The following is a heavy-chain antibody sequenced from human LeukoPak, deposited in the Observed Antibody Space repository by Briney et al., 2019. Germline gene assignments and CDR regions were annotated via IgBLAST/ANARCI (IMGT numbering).Heavy chain of an antibody. CDR1: GYTFTRYY. Sequence: ASVKVSCQASGYTFTRYYMHWVRQAPGQGLEWVGWINPNSGGTNYAQKSQVRVTMTRDTAISTAYMELSRLRSDDAAVYYCARNLWFGESSDAFDMWGQGTMVTVSS. V-gene: IGHV1-2*02. J-gene: IGHJ3*02. CDR2: INPNSGGT. CDR3: ARNLWFGESSDAFDM. D-gene: IGHD3-10*01.